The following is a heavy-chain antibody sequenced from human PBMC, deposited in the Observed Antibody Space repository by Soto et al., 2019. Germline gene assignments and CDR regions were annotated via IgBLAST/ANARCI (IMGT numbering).Heavy chain of an antibody. CDR1: GFSLSTGGVG. D-gene: IGHD3-10*01. CDR2: IYWDDDK. CDR3: AHRESDREAY. V-gene: IGHV2-5*02. J-gene: IGHJ4*02. Sequence: QITLKESGPTLVKPTQTLTLTCTFSGFSLSTGGVGVGWIRQPPGKALEWLALIYWDDDKRYSPSLKSRLTITKDPSKNPVVLTMMNMDPVDTGTYYCAHRESDREAYWGQGTLVTVSS.